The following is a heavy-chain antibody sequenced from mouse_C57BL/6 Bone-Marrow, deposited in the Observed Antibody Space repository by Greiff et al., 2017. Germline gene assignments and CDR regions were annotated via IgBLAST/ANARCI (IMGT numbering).Heavy chain of an antibody. Sequence: QVQLQQPGAELVMPGASVKLSCKASGYTFTSYWMPWVQQTPGQGLEWIAEIDPSGSNTNYTQKFKGKFTFSVDKSSSTAYLQLSSLTSEDSAVSYCARDWVFDYWGQGTTLTVSS. CDR3: ARDWVFDY. D-gene: IGHD4-1*01. CDR2: IDPSGSNT. V-gene: IGHV1-69*01. CDR1: GYTFTSYW. J-gene: IGHJ2*01.